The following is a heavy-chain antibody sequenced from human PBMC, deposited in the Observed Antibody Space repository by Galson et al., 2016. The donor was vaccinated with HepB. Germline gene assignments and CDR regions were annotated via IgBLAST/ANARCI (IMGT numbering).Heavy chain of an antibody. J-gene: IGHJ4*02. CDR1: GDAFSSHA. V-gene: IGHV1-69*13. Sequence: SVKVSCKASGDAFSSHAISWVRQAPGQGLEWMGGIIPIFGPARYAQKFQGRVTITADESTSTVFMELSSLTSEDTAVYFCARGRHRGCAGGLCYSVPDHCGQGTLVTVSS. CDR2: IIPIFGPA. CDR3: ARGRHRGCAGGLCYSVPDH. D-gene: IGHD2-8*02.